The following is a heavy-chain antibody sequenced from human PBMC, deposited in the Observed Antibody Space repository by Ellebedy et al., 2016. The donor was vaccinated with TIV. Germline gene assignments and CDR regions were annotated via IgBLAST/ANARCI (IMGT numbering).Heavy chain of an antibody. CDR3: ASRFLEWLS. CDR1: GFTFTDSY. D-gene: IGHD3-3*01. J-gene: IGHJ4*02. Sequence: PGGSLRLSCVASGFTFTDSYMSWLRQAPGKGLEWVSCISPTGNIIHYADSVKGRFTISRDNARNSLYLQMNSLRVEDTAVYYCASRFLEWLSWGQGTLVTVSS. V-gene: IGHV3-11*04. CDR2: ISPTGNII.